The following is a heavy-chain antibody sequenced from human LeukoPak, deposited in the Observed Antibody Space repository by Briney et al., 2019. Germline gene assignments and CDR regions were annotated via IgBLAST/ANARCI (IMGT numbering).Heavy chain of an antibody. CDR3: ASARVGAAFDY. CDR2: INHSGST. Sequence: SETLSLTCAVYGGSFSGYYWSWIRQPPGKGLEWIGEINHSGSTNYDPSLKSRVTISVDTSKNQFSLKLSSVTAADTAVYYCASARVGAAFDYWGQGTLVTVSS. D-gene: IGHD1-26*01. J-gene: IGHJ4*02. V-gene: IGHV4-34*01. CDR1: GGSFSGYY.